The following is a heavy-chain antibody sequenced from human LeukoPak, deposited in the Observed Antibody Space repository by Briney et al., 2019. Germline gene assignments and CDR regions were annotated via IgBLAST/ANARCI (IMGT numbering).Heavy chain of an antibody. J-gene: IGHJ4*02. CDR3: ARDRFVLRGFAVSEY. Sequence: PGGSLRLSCAASGFTFSSHAMHWVRHAPGKGLEWLSLITYNGSAEYSADSVKGRFIISRDNSKSTLYLEMNGLRPHDTPVYFCARDRFVLRGFAVSEYWGEATPV. D-gene: IGHD3-10*01. CDR2: ITYNGSAE. CDR1: GFTFSSHA. V-gene: IGHV3-30-3*01.